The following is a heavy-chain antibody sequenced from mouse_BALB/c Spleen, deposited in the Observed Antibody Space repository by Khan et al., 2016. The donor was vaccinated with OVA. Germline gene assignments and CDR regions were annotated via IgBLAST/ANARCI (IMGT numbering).Heavy chain of an antibody. D-gene: IGHD2-3*01. CDR2: IYPGSGTT. V-gene: IGHV1-81*01. J-gene: IGHJ3*01. CDR3: ARSYDDVGDWFVY. Sequence: QVQLQQPGPELVKPGASVKMSCKASGYKFTDYVISWVKQRTGQGLEWIGDIYPGSGTTYYNERFEGKATLTADKSSNTAYMQFMSMTSDDSAVYYCARSYDDVGDWFVYWGLGTLVTVSA. CDR1: GYKFTDYV.